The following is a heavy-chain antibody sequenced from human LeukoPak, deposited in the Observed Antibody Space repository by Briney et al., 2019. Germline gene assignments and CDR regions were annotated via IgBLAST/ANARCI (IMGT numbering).Heavy chain of an antibody. D-gene: IGHD1-7*01. Sequence: SETLSLTCTVSGGSISSSSYYWGWIRQPPGKGLEWIGSIYYSGSTYYNPSLKSRVTISVDTSKNQFSLKLSSVTAADTAVYYCARQDLTGTTSFFDYWGQGTLVTVSS. V-gene: IGHV4-39*01. CDR1: GGSISSSSYY. CDR2: IYYSGST. J-gene: IGHJ4*02. CDR3: ARQDLTGTTSFFDY.